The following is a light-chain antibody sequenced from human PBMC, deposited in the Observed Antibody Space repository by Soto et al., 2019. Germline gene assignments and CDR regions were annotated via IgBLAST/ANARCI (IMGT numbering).Light chain of an antibody. V-gene: IGKV1-5*01. Sequence: DFHMTQSPSTLSASVGHIFTITCRASQNIRSRLAWFQQKPGKAPKLLIYDASSLESGVPQRLSGSGSGAEFTLTISSLKPDDFATYYCQQYNSYWTFGQGTKVDIK. J-gene: IGKJ1*01. CDR2: DAS. CDR1: QNIRSR. CDR3: QQYNSYWT.